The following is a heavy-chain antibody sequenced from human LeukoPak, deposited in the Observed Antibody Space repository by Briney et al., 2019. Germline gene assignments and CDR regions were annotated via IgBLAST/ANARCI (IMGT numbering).Heavy chain of an antibody. V-gene: IGHV3-43*02. D-gene: IGHD2/OR15-2a*01. CDR2: IKADGSGT. CDR1: GFTIGPYA. J-gene: IGHJ6*02. CDR3: ATWAFYHNLDV. Sequence: PGGSLRLSCAASGFTIGPYAMYWVRHGPGRGLEWVSVIKADGSGTFYADSVRGRLTTSRDNSKNSLYLQMNSLTTEDTTLYYCATWAFYHNLDVWGQGATVIVS.